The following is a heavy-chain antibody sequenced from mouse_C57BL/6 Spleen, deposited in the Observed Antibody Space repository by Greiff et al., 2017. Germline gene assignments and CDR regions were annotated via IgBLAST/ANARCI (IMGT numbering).Heavy chain of an antibody. CDR1: GYTFTDYE. Sequence: QVQLQQSGAELVRPGASVTLSCKASGYTFTDYEMHWVKQTPVHGLEWIGAIDPETGGTAYNQKFKGKAILTADKSSSTAYMHRRSLTSEDSAVYYCTKSGRINGFFDYWGQGTTLTVSS. V-gene: IGHV1-15*01. J-gene: IGHJ2*01. CDR3: TKSGRINGFFDY. D-gene: IGHD2-2*01. CDR2: IDPETGGT.